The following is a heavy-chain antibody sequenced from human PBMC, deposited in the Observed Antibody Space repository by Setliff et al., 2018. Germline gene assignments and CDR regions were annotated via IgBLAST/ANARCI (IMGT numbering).Heavy chain of an antibody. D-gene: IGHD1-26*01. CDR1: DFSVGSVYY. V-gene: IGHV4-4*07. J-gene: IGHJ1*01. Sequence: SETLSLTCAVSDFSVGSVYYWSWNRQPAGKGLEWIGRVYSNVGTNFNPSLKSRVTMSVDASKNQISLKLMSVTAADTAVYYCASRNSDGGPEYFQHWGQGALVTVSS. CDR2: VYSNVGT. CDR3: ASRNSDGGPEYFQH.